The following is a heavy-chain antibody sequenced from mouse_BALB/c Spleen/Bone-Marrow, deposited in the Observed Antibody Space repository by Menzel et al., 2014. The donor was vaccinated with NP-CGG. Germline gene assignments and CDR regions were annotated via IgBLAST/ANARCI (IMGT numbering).Heavy chain of an antibody. V-gene: IGHV1-84*02. Sequence: QVHVKQSGPELVKPGASVKISCKASGYTFTDYFINWVKQKPGQGLEWIGWIYPGSGNTNFNEKFKGRATLTVDTSPTTAYMQLSSLTSEDTAVYFCARNGNYSWFAYWGQGTLVTVSA. CDR1: GYTFTDYF. J-gene: IGHJ3*01. D-gene: IGHD2-1*01. CDR2: IYPGSGNT. CDR3: ARNGNYSWFAY.